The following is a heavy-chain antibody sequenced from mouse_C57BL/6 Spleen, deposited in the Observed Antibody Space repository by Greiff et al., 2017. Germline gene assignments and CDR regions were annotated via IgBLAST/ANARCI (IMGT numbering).Heavy chain of an antibody. Sequence: LVESGPELVKPGASVKISCKASGYAFSSSWMNWVKQRPGRGLEWIGRIYPGDGDTNYNGKFKGKATLTADKSYSTAYMQRSSLTSEDSAVYFCARDHYGSSPHYFDYWGQGTTLTVSS. CDR3: ARDHYGSSPHYFDY. V-gene: IGHV1-82*01. D-gene: IGHD1-1*01. CDR1: GYAFSSSW. J-gene: IGHJ2*01. CDR2: IYPGDGDT.